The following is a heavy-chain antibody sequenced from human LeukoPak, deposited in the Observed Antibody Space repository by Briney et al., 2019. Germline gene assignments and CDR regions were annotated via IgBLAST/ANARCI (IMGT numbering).Heavy chain of an antibody. V-gene: IGHV4-59*01. D-gene: IGHD3-3*01. Sequence: SSETLSLTCTVSGGSISSYYWSWIRQLPGKGLEWIGYIYYSGSTNYNPSLKSRVTISVDTSKNQFSLKLSSVTAADTAVYYCARDRYDFWSGTDAFDIWGQGTMVTVSS. J-gene: IGHJ3*02. CDR1: GGSISSYY. CDR2: IYYSGST. CDR3: ARDRYDFWSGTDAFDI.